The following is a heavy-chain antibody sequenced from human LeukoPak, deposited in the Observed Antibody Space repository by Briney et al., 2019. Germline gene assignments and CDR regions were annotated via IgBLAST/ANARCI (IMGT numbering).Heavy chain of an antibody. CDR3: ARSNCLASTCNNFYGMDV. Sequence: GGSLRLSCAASGFTFINYAMHWVRQAPGKGLEWVAIISYDGCNDYYADSVKGRFTISRDNSKNTMYLQMNSLRAEDTAVYYCARSNCLASTCNNFYGMDVWGQGTTVTVSS. D-gene: IGHD1/OR15-1a*01. J-gene: IGHJ6*02. CDR1: GFTFINYA. V-gene: IGHV3-30-3*01. CDR2: ISYDGCND.